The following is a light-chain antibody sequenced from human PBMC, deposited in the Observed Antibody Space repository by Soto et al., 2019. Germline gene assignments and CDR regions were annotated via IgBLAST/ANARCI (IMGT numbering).Light chain of an antibody. V-gene: IGLV2-14*01. Sequence: QSVLTQPASVSGSPGQSITISCTGSSSDVGAYNYVSWYQQYPGKAPKLMIYEVSNRPLGISDHFSGSKSGNTASLTISGLQTEDEADYYCSSYTSTTRVFGGGTQLTVL. CDR3: SSYTSTTRV. CDR2: EVS. CDR1: SSDVGAYNY. J-gene: IGLJ3*02.